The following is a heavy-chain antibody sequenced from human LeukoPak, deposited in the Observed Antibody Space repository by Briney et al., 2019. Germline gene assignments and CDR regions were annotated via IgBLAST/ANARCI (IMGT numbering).Heavy chain of an antibody. CDR3: ARGLRGYSGYEPFAYDDY. Sequence: SETLFLTCTVHGGSISSYYWSWIRQPPGKGLEWIGYIYYSGSTNYNPSLKSRVTLSVDTSKNQFSLKLSSVSAADTAVYYCARGLRGYSGYEPFAYDDYWGQGTLVTVSS. J-gene: IGHJ4*02. CDR2: IYYSGST. D-gene: IGHD5-12*01. CDR1: GGSISSYY. V-gene: IGHV4-59*01.